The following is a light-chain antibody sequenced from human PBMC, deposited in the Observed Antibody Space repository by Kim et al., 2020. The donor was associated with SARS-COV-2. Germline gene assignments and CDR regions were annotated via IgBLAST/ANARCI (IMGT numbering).Light chain of an antibody. Sequence: VSPGESATRSCRASQSVGRNLAWYQQKPGQAPRLVIYGASTRATGVPARFSGSGYGTEFTLTISSLQSEDFAVYYCQQYNNWPPLTFGPGTKVDIK. CDR3: QQYNNWPPLT. CDR1: QSVGRN. V-gene: IGKV3-15*01. J-gene: IGKJ3*01. CDR2: GAS.